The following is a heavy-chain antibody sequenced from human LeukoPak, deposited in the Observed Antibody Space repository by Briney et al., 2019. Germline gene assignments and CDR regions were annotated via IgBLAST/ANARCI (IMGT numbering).Heavy chain of an antibody. V-gene: IGHV3-21*01. Sequence: GGSLRLSCAASGFTFSSYSMNWVRQAPGKGLEWVSSISSSSTYIYYADSVKGRFTISRDNAKNSLYLQMNSLRAEDTAVYHCARLEYYYDSSEDPYFDYWGQGILVTVSS. CDR3: ARLEYYYDSSEDPYFDY. CDR1: GFTFSSYS. CDR2: ISSSSTYI. D-gene: IGHD3-22*01. J-gene: IGHJ4*02.